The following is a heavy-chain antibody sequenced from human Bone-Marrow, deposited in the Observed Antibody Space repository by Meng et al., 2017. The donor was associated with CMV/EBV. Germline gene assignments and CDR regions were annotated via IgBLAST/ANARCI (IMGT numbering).Heavy chain of an antibody. Sequence: ASVKVSCKASGYTFTSYDINWVRQATGQGLEWMGWMNPNSGNTGYAQKFQGRVTMTRNTSISTAYMELSSLRSEDTAVYYCARDSSVRKTTNEVHWGQGTLVTVSS. D-gene: IGHD4-11*01. J-gene: IGHJ4*02. CDR1: GYTFTSYD. CDR2: MNPNSGNT. CDR3: ARDSSVRKTTNEVH. V-gene: IGHV1-8*01.